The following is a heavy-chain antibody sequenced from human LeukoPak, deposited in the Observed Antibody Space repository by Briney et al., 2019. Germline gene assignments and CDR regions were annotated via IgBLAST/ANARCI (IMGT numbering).Heavy chain of an antibody. CDR2: IGDSGAST. CDR3: AKHPGSGYYYFDH. Sequence: GGSPRVSCAASGFTFSSYAMSWVRQAPGKGLQWVSTIGDSGASTYYTDSVKGRFTISRDNSKNTLFLQMNSLRAEDTAVYYCAKHPGSGYYYFDHWGQGTLVTVSS. J-gene: IGHJ4*02. CDR1: GFTFSSYA. V-gene: IGHV3-23*01. D-gene: IGHD5-12*01.